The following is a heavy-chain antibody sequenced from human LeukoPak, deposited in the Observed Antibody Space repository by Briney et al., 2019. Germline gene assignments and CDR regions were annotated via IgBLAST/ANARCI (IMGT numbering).Heavy chain of an antibody. CDR1: GFTFTSYN. Sequence: SGGSLRLSCAASGFTFTSYNMNWVRQAPGKGLEWVSSISTSSNYIYYSDSVKGRFTISRDNAKNSLYLQMNSLRAEDTAVYYCARSGRGGAFDIWGQGTMVTVSS. CDR2: ISTSSNYI. V-gene: IGHV3-21*01. D-gene: IGHD1-26*01. CDR3: ARSGRGGAFDI. J-gene: IGHJ3*02.